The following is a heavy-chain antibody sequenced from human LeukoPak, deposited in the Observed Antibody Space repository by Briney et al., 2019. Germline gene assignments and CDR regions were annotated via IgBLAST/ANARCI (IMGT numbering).Heavy chain of an antibody. D-gene: IGHD6-13*01. V-gene: IGHV3-7*01. CDR1: RFRFSTFP. CDR3: AREGGRLYSSSFPEYFQH. CDR2: IKQDGSEK. J-gene: IGHJ1*01. Sequence: GGSLRLSCAASRFRFSTFPMGWVRQAPGKGLEWVANIKQDGSEKYYVDSVRGRFTISRDNAKNSLYLQMNSLRAEDTAVYYCAREGGRLYSSSFPEYFQHWGQGTLVTVSS.